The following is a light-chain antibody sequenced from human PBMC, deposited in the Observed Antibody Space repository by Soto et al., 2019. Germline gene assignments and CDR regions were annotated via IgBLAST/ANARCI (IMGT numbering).Light chain of an antibody. V-gene: IGKV1-5*03. CDR2: RAS. Sequence: DIPMTQSPSTLSASVGDRVTITCRASQNINTWLAWYQQKPGQAPKLLIYRASSLESGVPSRFSASGSGTEFTLTISSLQPDDFATYYCQQYNSYSWTFGQGTKVEIK. CDR1: QNINTW. CDR3: QQYNSYSWT. J-gene: IGKJ1*01.